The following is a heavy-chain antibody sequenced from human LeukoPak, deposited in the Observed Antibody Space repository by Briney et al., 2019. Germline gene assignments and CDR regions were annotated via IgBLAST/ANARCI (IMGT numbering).Heavy chain of an antibody. D-gene: IGHD3-22*01. CDR3: AGLVGRYSSGLYYYYFDY. CDR1: GGSFSGYY. CDR2: MYLSGTT. V-gene: IGHV4-34*01. Sequence: SETLSLTCAVYGGSFSGYYWSWIRQPPGKGLEWIGEMYLSGTTHSNPSVKSRVTISIDKSKNQFFLNLSSVTAADTAVYYCAGLVGRYSSGLYYYYFDYWGQGTLVTVSP. J-gene: IGHJ4*02.